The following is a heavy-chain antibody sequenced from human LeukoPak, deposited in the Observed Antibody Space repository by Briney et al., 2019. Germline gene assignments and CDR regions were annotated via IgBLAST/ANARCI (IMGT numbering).Heavy chain of an antibody. CDR3: AREMGSGYCSSTSCQTEYYYYYMDV. J-gene: IGHJ6*03. CDR1: GFTFSSYW. V-gene: IGHV3-7*01. Sequence: GGSLRLSCAASGFTFSSYWMSWVRQAPGKGLEWVANIKQDGSEKYYVDSVKGRFTISRDNAKNPLYLQMNSLRAEDTAVYYCAREMGSGYCSSTSCQTEYYYYYMDVWGKGTTVTVSS. D-gene: IGHD2-2*01. CDR2: IKQDGSEK.